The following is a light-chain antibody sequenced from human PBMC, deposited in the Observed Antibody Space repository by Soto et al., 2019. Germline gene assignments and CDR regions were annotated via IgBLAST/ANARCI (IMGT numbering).Light chain of an antibody. Sequence: EVVMTQYPATLSVSPGERGTLSCMASQSVSSNLAWYQQKPVQSPSLLIYGAYTRATGITARFSGSGSGTEFTLTISSLQSEDFAVYYCQPYNNWPRTVGPGTKVEIK. CDR1: QSVSSN. CDR2: GAY. CDR3: QPYNNWPRT. J-gene: IGKJ1*01. V-gene: IGKV3-15*01.